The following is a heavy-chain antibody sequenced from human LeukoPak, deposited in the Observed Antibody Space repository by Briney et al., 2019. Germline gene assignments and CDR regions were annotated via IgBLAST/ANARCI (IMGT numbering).Heavy chain of an antibody. Sequence: ASVRVSCKASGYTFTGYFIHWVRQAPGQGLEWMGWINPKSGDTNYAQRFQGRVTMTRDTSISTAYMELTRLTSDDTAVYYCARDGTVGPFGYWGQGSLVTVSS. V-gene: IGHV1-2*02. CDR2: INPKSGDT. J-gene: IGHJ4*02. CDR3: ARDGTVGPFGY. CDR1: GYTFTGYF. D-gene: IGHD3/OR15-3a*01.